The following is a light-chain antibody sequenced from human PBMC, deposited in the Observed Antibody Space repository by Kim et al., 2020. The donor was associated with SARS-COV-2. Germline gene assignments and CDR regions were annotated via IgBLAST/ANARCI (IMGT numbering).Light chain of an antibody. Sequence: GQSITISCTGTTIDVGGYNYVSWYQQHPGKAPKLMINDVSQRPSGVPDRFSGSKYGNTASLTISGLQAEDEADYYCCSYASSYTLVFGGGTKLTVL. CDR2: DVS. CDR3: CSYASSYTLV. CDR1: TIDVGGYNY. J-gene: IGLJ2*01. V-gene: IGLV2-11*03.